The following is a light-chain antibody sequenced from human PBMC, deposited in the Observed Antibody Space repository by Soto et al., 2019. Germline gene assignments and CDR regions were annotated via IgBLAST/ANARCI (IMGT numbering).Light chain of an antibody. CDR3: CTYAGHVPK. CDR1: TSDVAYYDL. Sequence: QSVLTQPASVSGSPGQSITISCAGTTSDVAYYDLVSWYQQHPGRAPKLLIYEVDKRPSGISVRFSGSKSGATASLTISGLLAEDEAVYFCCTYAGHVPKFGGGTKFTVL. CDR2: EVD. V-gene: IGLV2-23*02. J-gene: IGLJ2*01.